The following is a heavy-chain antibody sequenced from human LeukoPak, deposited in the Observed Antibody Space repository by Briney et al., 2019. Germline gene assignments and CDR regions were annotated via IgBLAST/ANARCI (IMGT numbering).Heavy chain of an antibody. Sequence: GGSLRLSCAAAGFTFSRYWMSWVRQAPGKGPEWVANIKQDGSEKYYVDSVRGRFTISRDNSKNTLYLQMNSLRAEDTAVYYCATHYYGSGSYSVGVAFDIWGQGTMVTVSS. V-gene: IGHV3-7*03. J-gene: IGHJ3*02. D-gene: IGHD3-10*01. CDR2: IKQDGSEK. CDR3: ATHYYGSGSYSVGVAFDI. CDR1: GFTFSRYW.